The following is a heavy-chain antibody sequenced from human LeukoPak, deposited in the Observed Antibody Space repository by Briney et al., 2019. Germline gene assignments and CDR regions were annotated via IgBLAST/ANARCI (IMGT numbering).Heavy chain of an antibody. J-gene: IGHJ4*02. Sequence: GASVKVSCKASGYTFTSYGISWVRQAPGQGLEWMGWISAYNGSTNYAQKLQGRVTMTTGTSTSTAYMELRSLRSDDTAVYYCARVGQQTYYYDSSGDGGDYWGQGTLVTVSS. D-gene: IGHD3-22*01. CDR1: GYTFTSYG. V-gene: IGHV1-18*01. CDR2: ISAYNGST. CDR3: ARVGQQTYYYDSSGDGGDY.